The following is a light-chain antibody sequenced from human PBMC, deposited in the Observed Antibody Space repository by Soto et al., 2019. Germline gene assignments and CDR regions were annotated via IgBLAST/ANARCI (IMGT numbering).Light chain of an antibody. CDR3: QVWDGIRDHRA. Sequence: SYELTQPPSVSVAPGQTATITCGGNNVGSKSVHWYQQRPGQAPVLVVHDDSARPSGIPERFSGSNSGNTATLTISRVEAGDEADYFCQVWDGIRDHRAFGGGTKLTVL. V-gene: IGLV3-21*02. CDR1: NVGSKS. J-gene: IGLJ2*01. CDR2: DDS.